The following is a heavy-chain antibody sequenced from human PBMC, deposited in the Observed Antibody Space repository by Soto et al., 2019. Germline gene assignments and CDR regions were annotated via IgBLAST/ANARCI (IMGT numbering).Heavy chain of an antibody. J-gene: IGHJ3*02. CDR3: AREYCSSTSCYAGGSAFDI. Sequence: SETLSLTCTVSGGSISSGGYYWSWIRQHPGKGLEWIGYIYYSGSTYYNPSLKSRVTISVDTSKNQFSLKLSSVTAADTAVYYCAREYCSSTSCYAGGSAFDIWGQGTMVTVSS. CDR2: IYYSGST. CDR1: GGSISSGGYY. D-gene: IGHD2-2*01. V-gene: IGHV4-31*03.